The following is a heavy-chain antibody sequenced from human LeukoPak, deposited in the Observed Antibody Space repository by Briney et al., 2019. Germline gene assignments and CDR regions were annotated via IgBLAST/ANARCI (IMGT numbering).Heavy chain of an antibody. CDR1: GFIFTDFY. CDR3: AKDDRNVRRIRSIWAELDY. V-gene: IGHV3-11*01. D-gene: IGHD3-22*01. CDR2: ISSSGSTI. Sequence: PGGSLRLSCAASGFIFTDFYMSWVRQAPGKGLEWVSYISSSGSTIYYADSVKGRFTISRDNAKNSLFLQMNSLRAEDTAVYYCAKDDRNVRRIRSIWAELDYWGQGTLVTVSS. J-gene: IGHJ4*02.